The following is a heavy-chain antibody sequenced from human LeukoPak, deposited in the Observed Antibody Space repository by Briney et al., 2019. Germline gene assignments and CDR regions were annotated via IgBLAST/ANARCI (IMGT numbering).Heavy chain of an antibody. D-gene: IGHD5-12*01. Sequence: GGSLRLSCAASGFTFDDYAMHWVRQAPGKGLEWVSGISWNSGSIGYADSVKGRFTISRDNSKNSLYLQMNSLRTEDTALYYCAKDIVATISPENYMDVWGKGTTVTVSS. CDR1: GFTFDDYA. CDR2: ISWNSGSI. V-gene: IGHV3-9*01. J-gene: IGHJ6*03. CDR3: AKDIVATISPENYMDV.